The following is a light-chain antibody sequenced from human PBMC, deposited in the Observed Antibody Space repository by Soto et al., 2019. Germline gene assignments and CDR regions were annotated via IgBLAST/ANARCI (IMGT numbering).Light chain of an antibody. CDR2: ATS. V-gene: IGKV1-27*01. CDR3: QKYNSAPVT. CDR1: QGIAPY. J-gene: IGKJ4*01. Sequence: DVQMTQSPSSLSAFVGDRVTITCRASQGIAPYLSWFQQKPGKVPKLLIYATSTLQSGVPSRFSGSGSGTDFTLTINRLQPEDVGTYYCQKYNSAPVTFGGGTKVEIK.